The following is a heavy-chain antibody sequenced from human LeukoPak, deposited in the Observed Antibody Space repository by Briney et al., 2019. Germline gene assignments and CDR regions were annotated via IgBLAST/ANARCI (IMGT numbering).Heavy chain of an antibody. V-gene: IGHV3-7*05. CDR1: GFTFSGYW. CDR2: IKQDGSEK. CDR3: ARDCSGRTHDAFDI. Sequence: GGSLRLSCGASGFTFSGYWMAWVRQAPGKGLEWVAHIKQDGSEKYYLDSVKGRFTISRDNAKNSLFLQMNSLRADDTAVYYCARDCSGRTHDAFDIWGQGTMVTVSS. J-gene: IGHJ3*02. D-gene: IGHD6-19*01.